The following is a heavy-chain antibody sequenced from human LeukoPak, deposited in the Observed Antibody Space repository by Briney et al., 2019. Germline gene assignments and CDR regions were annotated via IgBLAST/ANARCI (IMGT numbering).Heavy chain of an antibody. CDR2: IKSRTNGGTT. J-gene: IGHJ5*02. Sequence: GGSLRLSCAASGFTFSSYSMNWLRQAPGKGLEWVGHIKSRTNGGTTDYAAPVKGRSTISRDDSENTLYLQMNSLKTEDTAVYYCATPGRIPEAANWFDPWGQGTLVTVSS. V-gene: IGHV3-15*01. CDR1: GFTFSSYS. D-gene: IGHD6-13*01. CDR3: ATPGRIPEAANWFDP.